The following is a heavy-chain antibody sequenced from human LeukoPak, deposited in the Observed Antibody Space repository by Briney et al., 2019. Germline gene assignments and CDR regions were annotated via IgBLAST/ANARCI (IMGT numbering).Heavy chain of an antibody. CDR3: ARGQTQTGEPGRWYFDL. Sequence: ASVKVSCKASGYTFTAYYMHWVRQAPGQGLEWMGWINPNSGGTKYAQKFQGRVTMTRDTSISTADMELTRLTSDDTAVYFCARGQTQTGEPGRWYFDLWGRGTLVTVSS. V-gene: IGHV1-2*02. CDR2: INPNSGGT. J-gene: IGHJ2*01. D-gene: IGHD7-27*01. CDR1: GYTFTAYY.